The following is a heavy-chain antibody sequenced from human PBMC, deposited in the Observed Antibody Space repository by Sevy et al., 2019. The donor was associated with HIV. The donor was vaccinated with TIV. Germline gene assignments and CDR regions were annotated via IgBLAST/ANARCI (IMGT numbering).Heavy chain of an antibody. D-gene: IGHD1-26*01. J-gene: IGHJ6*02. CDR3: ARVPSTGSFGMDV. Sequence: GGSLRLSCAASGFTFNTHAMTWVRQAPGKGLEWVAYIGTSNSTIYYADSVKGRFTISRDNGKNSLYLQMSSVKAADTARDYGARVPSTGSFGMDVWGLGTTVTVSS. CDR1: GFTFNTHA. CDR2: IGTSNSTI. V-gene: IGHV3-48*01.